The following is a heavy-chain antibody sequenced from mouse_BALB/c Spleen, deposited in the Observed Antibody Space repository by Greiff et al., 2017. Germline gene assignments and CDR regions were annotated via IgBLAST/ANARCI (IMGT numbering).Heavy chain of an antibody. D-gene: IGHD2-10*02. CDR1: GYTFTSYW. V-gene: IGHV1-7*01. CDR3: ARDRYGNPMDY. Sequence: VQLQQSGAELAKPGASVKMSCKASGYTFTSYWMHWVKQRPGQGLEWIGYINPSTGYTEYNQKFKDKATLTADKSSSTAYMQLSSLTSEDSAVYYCARDRYGNPMDYWGQGTSVTVSS. J-gene: IGHJ4*01. CDR2: INPSTGYT.